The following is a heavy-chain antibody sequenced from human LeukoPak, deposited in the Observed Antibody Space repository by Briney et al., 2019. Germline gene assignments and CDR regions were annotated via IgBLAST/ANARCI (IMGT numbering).Heavy chain of an antibody. D-gene: IGHD6-19*01. Sequence: VASVKVSCKASGGTFSSYAISWVRQAPGQGLEWMGGIIPIFGTANYVQKFQGRVTITADESTSTAYMELSSLRSEDTAVYYCARVRSGWNRDYFDYWGQGTLVTVSP. CDR2: IIPIFGTA. V-gene: IGHV1-69*13. J-gene: IGHJ4*02. CDR1: GGTFSSYA. CDR3: ARVRSGWNRDYFDY.